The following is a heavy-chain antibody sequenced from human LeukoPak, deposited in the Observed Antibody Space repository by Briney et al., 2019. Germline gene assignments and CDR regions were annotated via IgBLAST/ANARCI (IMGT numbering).Heavy chain of an antibody. Sequence: GGSLRLSCAASGFTFSSYAMSWVRQAPGKGLEWVSVISGSGVSTYYADSVKGRFTISRDNSKNTLYLQMNSLRAEDTAVYYCAKGQSFMVVATPYFDYWGQGTLVTVSS. CDR2: ISGSGVST. J-gene: IGHJ4*02. CDR1: GFTFSSYA. V-gene: IGHV3-23*01. CDR3: AKGQSFMVVATPYFDY. D-gene: IGHD2-15*01.